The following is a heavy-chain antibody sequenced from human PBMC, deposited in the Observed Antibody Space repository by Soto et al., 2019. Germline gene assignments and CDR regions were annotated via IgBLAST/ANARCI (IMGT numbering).Heavy chain of an antibody. CDR2: ISWNSGST. D-gene: IGHD3-10*01. CDR3: AKDAITMVRGVISYYGMDV. J-gene: IGHJ6*02. V-gene: IGHV3-9*01. CDR1: GFTFDDYA. Sequence: DVQLVESGGGLVQPGRSLRLSCAASGFTFDDYAMHWVRQAPGKGLEWVSGISWNSGSTGYADSVKGRFTISRDNAKNSLYLQMNSLRAEDTALYYCAKDAITMVRGVISYYGMDVWGQGTTVTVSS.